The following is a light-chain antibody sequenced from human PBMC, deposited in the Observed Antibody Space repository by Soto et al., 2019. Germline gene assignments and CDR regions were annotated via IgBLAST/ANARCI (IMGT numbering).Light chain of an antibody. CDR1: QSLLHSDGRAY. CDR3: MQSIQLPLT. CDR2: EVS. J-gene: IGKJ4*01. V-gene: IGKV2D-29*01. Sequence: DIVMTQIPLSLSVTPGQPASISCKSSQSLLHSDGRAYLYWYLQKAGQTPQLLIYEVSKRFSGVPDRFSGSGSGTDFTLKISRVEAEEVGFYYCMQSIQLPLTFGGGTKVEIK.